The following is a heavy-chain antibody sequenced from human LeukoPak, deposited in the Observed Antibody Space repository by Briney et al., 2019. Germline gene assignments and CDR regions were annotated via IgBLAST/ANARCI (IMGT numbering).Heavy chain of an antibody. J-gene: IGHJ4*02. D-gene: IGHD1-26*01. CDR3: ASRTGSYYPFAS. CDR1: GYSFSNYY. CDR2: MYPGGSDI. V-gene: IGHV5-51*01. Sequence: GESLKIPCKGSGYSFSNYYIDWVRQMPGKGLEWMGVMYPGGSDIRYSPSFQGQVTISADKSIDTAYLQWSSLKASDSAMYYCASRTGSYYPFASWGQGTLVTVSS.